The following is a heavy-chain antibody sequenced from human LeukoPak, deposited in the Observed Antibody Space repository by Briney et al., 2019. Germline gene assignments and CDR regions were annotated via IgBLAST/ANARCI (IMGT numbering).Heavy chain of an antibody. J-gene: IGHJ4*02. Sequence: GGSLRLSCAASGFTFSDYYMSWIRQAPGKGLEWVSYISSSGSTISYADSVKGRFTISRDNAKNSLYLQMNSLRAEDTAVYYWARAAGGSIMIIDYWGQGTLVTVSS. CDR3: ARAAGGSIMIIDY. V-gene: IGHV3-11*01. CDR2: ISSSGSTI. D-gene: IGHD3-16*01. CDR1: GFTFSDYY.